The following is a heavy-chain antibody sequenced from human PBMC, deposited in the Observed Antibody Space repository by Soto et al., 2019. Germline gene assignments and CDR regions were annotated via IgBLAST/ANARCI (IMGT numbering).Heavy chain of an antibody. CDR2: ISSSSSYI. CDR1: GFTFSSYS. V-gene: IGHV3-21*01. Sequence: GGSLRLSCAASGFTFSSYSMNWVRQAPGKGLEWVSSISSSSSYIYYADSVKGRFTISRDNAKNSLYLQMNSLRAEDTAVYYCARVWFGERQPYDYWGQGTLVTVSS. D-gene: IGHD3-10*01. J-gene: IGHJ4*02. CDR3: ARVWFGERQPYDY.